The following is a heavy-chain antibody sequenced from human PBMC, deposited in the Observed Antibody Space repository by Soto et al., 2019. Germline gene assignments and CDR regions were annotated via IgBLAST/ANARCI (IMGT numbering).Heavy chain of an antibody. CDR1: GFSVSNNY. Sequence: QLVESGGGLVQPGGSLRLSCAASGFSVSNNYMKWGRQAPGKGLEWVSLIYSGGSTYYADSVKGRFTISRDNSKNTLFLQMNSLRVEDTAVYYCARDRGYRWGQGTMVTVSS. D-gene: IGHD5-12*01. CDR3: ARDRGYR. CDR2: IYSGGST. V-gene: IGHV3-66*01. J-gene: IGHJ3*01.